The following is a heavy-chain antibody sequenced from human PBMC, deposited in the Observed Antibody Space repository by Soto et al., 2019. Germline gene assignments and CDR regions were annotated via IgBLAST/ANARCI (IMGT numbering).Heavy chain of an antibody. J-gene: IGHJ6*02. CDR2: ISINSSTI. Sequence: LILSCAASGFTFSSYSMNWVRQAPGKGLEWVSYISINSSTIYYADSVKGRFTISRDNAKNSLYLQMNSLRDEDTAVYYCVANDLAGMVNYYYYGMDVWGQGT. CDR1: GFTFSSYS. D-gene: IGHD3-3*01. V-gene: IGHV3-48*02. CDR3: VANDLAGMVNYYYYGMDV.